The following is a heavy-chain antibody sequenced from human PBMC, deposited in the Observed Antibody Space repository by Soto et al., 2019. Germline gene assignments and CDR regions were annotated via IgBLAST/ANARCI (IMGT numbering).Heavy chain of an antibody. V-gene: IGHV1-69*01. D-gene: IGHD2-15*01. CDR2: IIPIFGTP. Sequence: QVQLVQSGAEVKKPGYSVKISCKAFGGSFSDYAISWVRQAPGQGLEWMGGIIPIFGTPNYAQKFQDRVTFTAHESTNTAYMELSRLTSEDTAVYYCARDRAPRGWSYLDLWGQGTQVTVSS. CDR1: GGSFSDYA. J-gene: IGHJ4*02. CDR3: ARDRAPRGWSYLDL.